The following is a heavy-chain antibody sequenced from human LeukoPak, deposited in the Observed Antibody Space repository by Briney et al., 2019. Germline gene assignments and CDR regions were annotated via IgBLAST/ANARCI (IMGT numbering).Heavy chain of an antibody. D-gene: IGHD2-2*01. V-gene: IGHV1-69*13. Sequence: SVKVSCKASGGTFSSYAFSWVRQAPGQGLEWMGGIIPIFGTANYAQKFQGRVTITADESTSTAYMELSSLRSEDTAVYYCATHLGYCSSTSCFSENWFDPWGQGTLVTVSS. CDR2: IIPIFGTA. J-gene: IGHJ5*02. CDR3: ATHLGYCSSTSCFSENWFDP. CDR1: GGTFSSYA.